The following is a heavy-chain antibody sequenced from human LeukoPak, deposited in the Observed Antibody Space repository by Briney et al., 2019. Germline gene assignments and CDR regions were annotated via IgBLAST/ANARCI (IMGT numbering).Heavy chain of an antibody. CDR1: GRSISSSSYY. J-gene: IGHJ4*02. D-gene: IGHD5-24*01. CDR3: AREIRDGYNQGGAFCDY. Sequence: TPSETLSLTRPVSGRSISSSSYYWGWIRQPPGKGREWIGSIYYSGSTYYNPSLKSRVTISVDTSKNQFSLKLSSVTAADTAVYYCAREIRDGYNQGGAFCDYWGQGTLVTVSS. V-gene: IGHV4-39*07. CDR2: IYYSGST.